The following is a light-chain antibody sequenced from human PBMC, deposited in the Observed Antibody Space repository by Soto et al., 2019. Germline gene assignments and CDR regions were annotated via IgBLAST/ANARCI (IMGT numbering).Light chain of an antibody. Sequence: EIVMTQSPATLSVSPGERATLSCRASQSVSNNLAWYQQKPGQAPRLLIFGASTRATDIPVRFSGSGSGTEFTLTISSLQSEDFAVYYCQQYTNWPPNTFGQGTRLEIK. CDR1: QSVSNN. V-gene: IGKV3-15*01. CDR3: QQYTNWPPNT. CDR2: GAS. J-gene: IGKJ5*01.